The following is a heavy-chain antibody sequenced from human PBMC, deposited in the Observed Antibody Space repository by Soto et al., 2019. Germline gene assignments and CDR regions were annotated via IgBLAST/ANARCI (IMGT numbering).Heavy chain of an antibody. J-gene: IGHJ5*02. Sequence: SETLSLTCTVSGGSISSYYWSWIRQPPGKGLEWIGYIYYSGSTNYNPSIKSRVTISVDTSKNQFSLKLSSVTAADTAVYYCARQGMVRGVSWFDPWGQGTLVTVSS. CDR1: GGSISSYY. CDR2: IYYSGST. CDR3: ARQGMVRGVSWFDP. V-gene: IGHV4-59*08. D-gene: IGHD3-10*01.